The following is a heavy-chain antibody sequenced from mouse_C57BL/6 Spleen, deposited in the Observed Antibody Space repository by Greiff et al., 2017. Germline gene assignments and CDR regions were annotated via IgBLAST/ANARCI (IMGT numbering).Heavy chain of an antibody. CDR3: ARPAHSKEGAWFAY. CDR1: GYAFSSSW. D-gene: IGHD2-5*01. J-gene: IGHJ3*01. CDR2: IYPGDGDT. Sequence: QVQLQQSGPELAKPGASVKISCKASGYAFSSSWMNWVKQRPGKGLEWIGRIYPGDGDTNYNGKFKGKATLTADKSSSTAYMQLSSLTSEDSAVYFCARPAHSKEGAWFAYWGQGTLVTVSA. V-gene: IGHV1-82*01.